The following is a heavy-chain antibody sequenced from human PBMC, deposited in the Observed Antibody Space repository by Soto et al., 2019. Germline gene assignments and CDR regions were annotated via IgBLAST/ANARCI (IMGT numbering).Heavy chain of an antibody. CDR2: ISGSGGST. D-gene: IGHD2-2*01. CDR3: AKIESIVVVPAALTYNWFDP. V-gene: IGHV3-23*01. CDR1: GFTFSSYA. J-gene: IGHJ5*02. Sequence: EVQLLESGGGLVQPGGSLRLSCAASGFTFSSYAMSWVRQAPGKGLEWVSAISGSGGSTYYADSVKGRFTISRDNSKNTMYLQMNGLRAEDTAVDYCAKIESIVVVPAALTYNWFDPWGPGTLVTVSS.